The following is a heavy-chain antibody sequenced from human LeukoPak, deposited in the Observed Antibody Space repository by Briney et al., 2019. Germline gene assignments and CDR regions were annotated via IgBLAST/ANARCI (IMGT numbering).Heavy chain of an antibody. CDR2: IYYSGST. V-gene: IGHV4-39*07. CDR1: GGSISSSSYY. Sequence: SETLSLTCTVSGGSISSSSYYWGWIRQPPGKGLEWIGSIYYSGSTYYNPSLKSRVTISVDTSKNQFSLKLSSVTAADTAVYYCARGPLGYCSGGSCSDFDYWGQGTLVTVSS. J-gene: IGHJ4*02. CDR3: ARGPLGYCSGGSCSDFDY. D-gene: IGHD2-15*01.